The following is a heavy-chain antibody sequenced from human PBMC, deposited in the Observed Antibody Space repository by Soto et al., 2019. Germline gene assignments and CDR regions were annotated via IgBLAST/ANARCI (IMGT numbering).Heavy chain of an antibody. V-gene: IGHV2-26*01. CDR1: GFSLTNGRMG. J-gene: IGHJ4*02. D-gene: IGHD3-22*01. CDR2: ISSNDEK. Sequence: GSGPTLVNPTETLTLTCTVSGFSLTNGRMGVSWIRQPPGKALEWLAHISSNDEKSYRITLMSRLTISKDTSKSQVVLTVTNVDPADTATYYCARIMQGGDYSSGYFDNWGQGAPVTVSS. CDR3: ARIMQGGDYSSGYFDN.